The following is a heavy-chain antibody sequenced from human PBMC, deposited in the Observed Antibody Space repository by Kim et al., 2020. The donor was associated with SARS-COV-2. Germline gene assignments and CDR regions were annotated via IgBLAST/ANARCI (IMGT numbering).Heavy chain of an antibody. D-gene: IGHD3-16*01. V-gene: IGHV1-3*01. CDR3: ARGFKGRGGSAFGD. Sequence: SRKFQGRVTMTRDTSASTAYMELRRLRSEDTAVYYCARGFKGRGGSAFGDWGQGTLVTVSS. J-gene: IGHJ4*02.